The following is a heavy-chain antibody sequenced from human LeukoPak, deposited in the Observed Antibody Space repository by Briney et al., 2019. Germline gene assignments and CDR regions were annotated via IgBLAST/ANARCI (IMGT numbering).Heavy chain of an antibody. CDR3: AKQSSSGYYLRGHSDY. V-gene: IGHV4-39*01. D-gene: IGHD3-22*01. Sequence: PSETLSLTCTVSGGSISSSRYYWGWVRQPPGKGLEWLGSIYYSGSTYYNASLKSRVTISVETSKNQFSLKLSCVTAADAAVYYCAKQSSSGYYLRGHSDYWGQGTLVTVSS. J-gene: IGHJ4*02. CDR1: GGSISSSRYY. CDR2: IYYSGST.